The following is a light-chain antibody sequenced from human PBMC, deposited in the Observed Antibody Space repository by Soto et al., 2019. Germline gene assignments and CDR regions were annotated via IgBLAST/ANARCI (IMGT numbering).Light chain of an antibody. Sequence: IVMTQSPATLSVSPGERVTLSCRASQSVSRNLAWYQQKPGQVPRLLIYGASTRATGFPARFSGSGSGTEFTLTISSLQSEDFAVYYCQQYAEGPPITFGQGTRLEI. CDR1: QSVSRN. J-gene: IGKJ5*01. CDR2: GAS. CDR3: QQYAEGPPIT. V-gene: IGKV3-15*01.